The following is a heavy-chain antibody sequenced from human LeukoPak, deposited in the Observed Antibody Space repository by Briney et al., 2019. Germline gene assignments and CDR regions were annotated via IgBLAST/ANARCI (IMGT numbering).Heavy chain of an antibody. CDR2: ISGSGDKT. D-gene: IGHD2-21*02. V-gene: IGHV3-23*01. CDR1: GFTFNTYA. CDR3: AKADGGDYRPFHY. J-gene: IGHJ4*02. Sequence: PGGSLRLSCAASGFTFNTYAMNWLRHAPGKGLEGVSGISGSGDKTWYADSVKGRFTISRDNSKNTLSLQMNSLRLEDSAVYYCAKADGGDYRPFHYWGQGTVVIVSS.